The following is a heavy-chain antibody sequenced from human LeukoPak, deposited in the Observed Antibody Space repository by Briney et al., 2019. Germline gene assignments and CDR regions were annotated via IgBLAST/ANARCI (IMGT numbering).Heavy chain of an antibody. CDR2: ISWDGGST. V-gene: IGHV3-43*01. Sequence: GGSLRLSCAASGFTFDDYTMHWVRQAPGKGLEWVSLISWDGGSTYYADSVKGRFTISRDNSKNSLYLQMNSLRTEDTALYYCAKDMFPGSYGSGSLFDYWGQGTLVTVSS. J-gene: IGHJ4*02. CDR3: AKDMFPGSYGSGSLFDY. D-gene: IGHD3-10*01. CDR1: GFTFDDYT.